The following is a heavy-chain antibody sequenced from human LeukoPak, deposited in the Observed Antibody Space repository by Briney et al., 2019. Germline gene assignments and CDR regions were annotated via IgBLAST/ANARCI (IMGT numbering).Heavy chain of an antibody. V-gene: IGHV5-51*01. J-gene: IGHJ5*02. CDR1: GYSFTSYW. Sequence: GESLQISCQGSGYSFTSYWIGWVRQMPGKGLEWMGIIYPGDSDTRYSPSFQGQVTISADKSISTAYLQWSSLKASDTAMYYCARRIGPGDILTGTNWFDPWGQGTLVTVSS. CDR3: ARRIGPGDILTGTNWFDP. D-gene: IGHD3-9*01. CDR2: IYPGDSDT.